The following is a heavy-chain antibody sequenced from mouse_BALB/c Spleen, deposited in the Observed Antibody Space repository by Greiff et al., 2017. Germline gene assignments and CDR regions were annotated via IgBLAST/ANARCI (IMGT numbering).Heavy chain of an antibody. CDR3: AREDYGNHGGYFDV. CDR1: GFTFSSYG. Sequence: DVMLVESGGGLVQPGGSLKLSCAASGFTFSSYGMSWVRQTPDKRLELVATINSNGGSTYYPDSVKGRFTISRDNAKNTLYLQMSSLKSEDTAMYYCAREDYGNHGGYFDVWGAGTTVTVSA. CDR2: INSNGGST. J-gene: IGHJ1*01. D-gene: IGHD2-1*01. V-gene: IGHV5-6-3*01.